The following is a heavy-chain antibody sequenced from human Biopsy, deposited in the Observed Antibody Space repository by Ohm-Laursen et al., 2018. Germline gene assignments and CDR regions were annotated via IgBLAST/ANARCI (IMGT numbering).Heavy chain of an antibody. Sequence: SQTLSLTCTVSGVSINGGRYYWNWIRHHPGRGLEWIGNIFYSANTYYNRSLKSRVTISVDTSKNQFSLKLSSVTAADKAVYYCARLGSGDYFPTCFDFWGQGALVTVSS. D-gene: IGHD5-12*01. CDR1: GVSINGGRYY. CDR3: ARLGSGDYFPTCFDF. J-gene: IGHJ4*02. V-gene: IGHV4-31*03. CDR2: IFYSANT.